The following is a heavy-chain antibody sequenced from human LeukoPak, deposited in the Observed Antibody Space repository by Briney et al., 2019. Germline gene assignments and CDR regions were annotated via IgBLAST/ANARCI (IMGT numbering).Heavy chain of an antibody. J-gene: IGHJ4*02. CDR3: ATISLGVAGNPKRYYFDY. Sequence: SVKVSCKASGYTFTGYYMHWVRQAPGQGLEWMGRIIPIFGTANYAQKFQGRVTITTDESTSTAYMELSSLRSEDTAVYYCATISLGVAGNPKRYYFDYWGQGTLVTVSS. CDR1: GYTFTGYY. V-gene: IGHV1-69*05. D-gene: IGHD6-19*01. CDR2: IIPIFGTA.